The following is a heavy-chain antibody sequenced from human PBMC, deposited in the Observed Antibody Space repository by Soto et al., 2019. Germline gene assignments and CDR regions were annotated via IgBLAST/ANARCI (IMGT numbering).Heavy chain of an antibody. D-gene: IGHD6-13*01. V-gene: IGHV4-59*08. CDR1: GGSISSYY. CDR3: ARGYSSSWYLYDYYGMDV. CDR2: IYYSGST. J-gene: IGHJ6*02. Sequence: PSETLSLTCTVSGGSISSYYWSWIRQPPGKGLEWIGYIYYSGSTNYNPSLKSRVTISVDTSKNQFSPKLSSVTAADTAVYYCARGYSSSWYLYDYYGMDVWGQGTTVTVSS.